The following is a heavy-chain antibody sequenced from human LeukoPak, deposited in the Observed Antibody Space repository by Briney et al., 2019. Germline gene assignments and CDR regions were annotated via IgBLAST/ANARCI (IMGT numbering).Heavy chain of an antibody. Sequence: PGRSLRLSCAASGFTFSTSAMHWVRQAPGKGLEWVAVIWYDGNNKYYEDSVKGRFTISRDNSKNTLYLQMNSLRAEDTAVYYCARDWGSGNSYHFDYWGQGTLVTVSS. CDR3: ARDWGSGNSYHFDY. D-gene: IGHD3-10*01. J-gene: IGHJ4*02. CDR1: GFTFSTSA. V-gene: IGHV3-33*08. CDR2: IWYDGNNK.